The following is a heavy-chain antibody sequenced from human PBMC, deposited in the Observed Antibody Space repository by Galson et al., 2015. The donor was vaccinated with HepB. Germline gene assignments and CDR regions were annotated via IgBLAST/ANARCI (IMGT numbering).Heavy chain of an antibody. CDR2: IRRERNSPAP. V-gene: IGHV3-73*01. Sequence: SLRLSCAASGFMFSGSAIHWVRRASGNGLAWIGRIRRERNSPAPSYGQSVQGRFPQSSYDSENTAYLQMNSLKTDDTAVYYCTRRYLGMSTVWLDLWGQGTLVTVSS. J-gene: IGHJ5*02. CDR3: TRRYLGMSTVWLDL. CDR1: GFMFSGSA. D-gene: IGHD1-1*01.